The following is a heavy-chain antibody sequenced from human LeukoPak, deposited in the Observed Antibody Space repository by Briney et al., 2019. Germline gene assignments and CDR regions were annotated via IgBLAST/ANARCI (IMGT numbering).Heavy chain of an antibody. CDR2: IRPDGDRT. Sequence: PGGSLRLSCAASGFTFSTYAITWVRQGPGKGLEWVSAIRPDGDRTHYANSVRGRFTISRDNSKDTVYLQINGLRVEDTAVYYCAREQSGTRGWYTVDYWGQGTLVTVSS. CDR1: GFTFSTYA. D-gene: IGHD6-19*01. J-gene: IGHJ4*02. V-gene: IGHV3-23*01. CDR3: AREQSGTRGWYTVDY.